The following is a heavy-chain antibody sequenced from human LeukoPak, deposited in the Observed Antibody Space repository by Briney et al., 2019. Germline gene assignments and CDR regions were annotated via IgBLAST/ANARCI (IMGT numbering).Heavy chain of an antibody. Sequence: GGSLRLSCAASGFTFDDYAMHWVRHGPGKRLEWVSLINENGDIAYYGDSVRGRFTVSRDNAKNSLYLQMNSLTTADTALYYCAKARWEPNFDYWGQGTLVTVSS. CDR3: AKARWEPNFDY. CDR2: INENGDIA. D-gene: IGHD1-26*01. CDR1: GFTFDDYA. V-gene: IGHV3-43*02. J-gene: IGHJ4*02.